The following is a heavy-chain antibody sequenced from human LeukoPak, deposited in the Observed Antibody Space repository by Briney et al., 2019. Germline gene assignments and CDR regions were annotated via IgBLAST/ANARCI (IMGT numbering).Heavy chain of an antibody. Sequence: GGSLRLSCAAAGFTFSIYGMTWVRQAPGKGLEWVANIKADGSDKYYVDSVKGRFTVSRDNAKNSLYLQMNSLRAEDTAIYYCARDFDWGQGTLVTVSS. V-gene: IGHV3-7*01. CDR3: ARDFD. J-gene: IGHJ4*02. CDR2: IKADGSDK. CDR1: GFTFSIYG.